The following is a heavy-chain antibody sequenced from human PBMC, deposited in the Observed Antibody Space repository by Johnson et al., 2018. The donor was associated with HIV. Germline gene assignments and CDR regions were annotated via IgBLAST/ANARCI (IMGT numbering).Heavy chain of an antibody. CDR3: ARGLTGEQVDI. Sequence: VQLVESGGGVVQPGGSLRLSCAASGFIFNNYGMHWVRQSPGKGLEWVAFIRFDETIKYYGDSVKGRFTISRDNSKNTLYLQMNSLRAEDTAVYYCARGLTGEQVDIWGQGTMVTVSS. J-gene: IGHJ3*02. V-gene: IGHV3-30*02. D-gene: IGHD3-16*01. CDR2: IRFDETIK. CDR1: GFIFNNYG.